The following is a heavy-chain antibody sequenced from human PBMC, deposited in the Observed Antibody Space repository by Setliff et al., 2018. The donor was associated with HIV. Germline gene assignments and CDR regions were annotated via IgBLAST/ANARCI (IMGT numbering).Heavy chain of an antibody. J-gene: IGHJ4*02. CDR1: GASVTTHS. Sequence: SETLSLTCTVSGASVTTHSWSWIRQSPEKGLEWIAFILDTGSPNYSPSFKSRVTISVDTSMNQFSLKLTSVTAADTAIYYCARDAYGDSYFDYWGQGTLVTVSS. V-gene: IGHV4-59*02. CDR3: ARDAYGDSYFDY. CDR2: ILDTGSP. D-gene: IGHD4-17*01.